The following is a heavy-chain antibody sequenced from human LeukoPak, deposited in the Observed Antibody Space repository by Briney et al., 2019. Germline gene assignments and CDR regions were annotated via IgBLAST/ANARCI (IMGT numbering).Heavy chain of an antibody. CDR2: INHSGST. CDR3: ARKKRNCSSTSCYVYFDY. J-gene: IGHJ4*02. CDR1: GGSFSGYY. Sequence: PSETLSLTCAVYGGSFSGYYWSWIRQTPGKGLEWIGEINHSGSTNYNPSLKSRVNISVDTSKNQFSLKLSSVTAADTAVYYCARKKRNCSSTSCYVYFDYWGQGTLVTVSS. D-gene: IGHD2-2*01. V-gene: IGHV4-34*01.